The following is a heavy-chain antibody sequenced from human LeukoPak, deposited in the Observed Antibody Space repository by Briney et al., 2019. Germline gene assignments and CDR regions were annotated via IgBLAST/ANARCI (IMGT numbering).Heavy chain of an antibody. J-gene: IGHJ6*02. CDR3: ARGLAVAGNCMDV. CDR1: GFTVSSNY. V-gene: IGHV3-66*01. Sequence: GGSLRLSCAASGFTVSSNYMSWVRQAPGKGLEWVSVIYSGGSTYYADSVKGRFTISRDNSKNTLYLQMNSLRAEDTAVYYCARGLAVAGNCMDVWGQGTTVTVSS. D-gene: IGHD6-19*01. CDR2: IYSGGST.